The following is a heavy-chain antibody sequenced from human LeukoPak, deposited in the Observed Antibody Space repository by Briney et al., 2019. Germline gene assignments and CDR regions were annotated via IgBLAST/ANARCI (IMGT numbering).Heavy chain of an antibody. CDR3: AREKSIAVAGTLSHHQRDYYYYGMDV. D-gene: IGHD6-19*01. Sequence: ASETLSLTCTVSGGSISSYYWSWIRQPPGKGLEWIGYIYYSGSTNYNPSLKSRVTISVDTSKNQFSLKLSSVTTADTAVYYCAREKSIAVAGTLSHHQRDYYYYGMDVWGQGTTVTVSS. J-gene: IGHJ6*02. CDR1: GGSISSYY. CDR2: IYYSGST. V-gene: IGHV4-59*12.